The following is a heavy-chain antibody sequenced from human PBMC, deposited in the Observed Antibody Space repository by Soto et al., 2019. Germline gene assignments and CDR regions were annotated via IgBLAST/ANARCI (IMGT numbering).Heavy chain of an antibody. J-gene: IGHJ4*02. V-gene: IGHV4-4*02. CDR2: ISHSGST. Sequence: XESLSLSMSVGGDSINSGQGWNWVRQPPGKGLEWIGQISHSGSTNYNPSLTSRVTISVDKSKNQFSLQLNSVTPEDTAVYYCERSGPGGYIDHWGQGTLVTVSS. D-gene: IGHD3-22*01. CDR3: ERSGPGGYIDH. CDR1: GDSINSGQG.